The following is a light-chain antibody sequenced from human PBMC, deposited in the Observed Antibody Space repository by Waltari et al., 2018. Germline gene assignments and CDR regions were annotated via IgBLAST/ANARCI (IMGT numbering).Light chain of an antibody. CDR2: EDI. CDR1: ALSNKY. CDR3: YSTDFSGHDRV. V-gene: IGLV3-10*01. Sequence: SYELTQPPSVSVSPGQTARITCPGDALSNKYSYWYQQKSGQAPVLVSYEDIKRPTGIPERFSGSSSGTTATLTISGAHVDDEADYYCYSTDFSGHDRVFGGGTKLTIL. J-gene: IGLJ3*02.